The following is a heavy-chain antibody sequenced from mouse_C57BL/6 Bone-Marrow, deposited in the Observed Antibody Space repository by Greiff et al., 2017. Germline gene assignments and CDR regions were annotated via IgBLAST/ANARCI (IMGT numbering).Heavy chain of an antibody. V-gene: IGHV8-8*01. CDR3: ARREDYGSSYYAMDY. Sequence: QVTLKVSGPGILQPSQTLSLTCSFSGFSLSTFGMGVGWIRQPSGKGLEWLAHIWWDDDKYYNPALKSQLTISKETSKNQVFLKIANVDTADTATYSCARREDYGSSYYAMDYWGQGTSVTVSS. D-gene: IGHD1-1*01. CDR2: IWWDDDK. CDR1: GFSLSTFGMG. J-gene: IGHJ4*01.